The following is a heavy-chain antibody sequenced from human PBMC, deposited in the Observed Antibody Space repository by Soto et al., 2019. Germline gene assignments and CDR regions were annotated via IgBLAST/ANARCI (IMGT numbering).Heavy chain of an antibody. CDR3: VRLSLGTTRRYFDY. D-gene: IGHD1-7*01. CDR2: IRNKDNSYTT. CDR1: GFTFSDDY. Sequence: EVQLVESGGGLVQPGGSLRLSCAASGFTFSDDYMDWVRQAPGKGLEWVGRIRNKDNSYTTQYTASVKGRFSISRDDSKSLLYLQMNSLKTDDTAVFYCVRLSLGTTRRYFDYWGQGILVTVSS. V-gene: IGHV3-72*01. J-gene: IGHJ4*02.